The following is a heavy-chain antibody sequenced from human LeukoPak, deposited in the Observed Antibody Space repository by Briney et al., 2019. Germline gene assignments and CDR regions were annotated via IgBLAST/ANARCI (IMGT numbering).Heavy chain of an antibody. Sequence: GGSLRLSCVATGFAFNTQAMHWVRQAPGKGLEWLAVMSLDGSSIYYADSVRGRFTISRDNSKNTLFLQMSSLRVEDTAVYYCARELGKLRYLDLWGQGTLLTVSS. V-gene: IGHV3-30*15. D-gene: IGHD3-9*01. J-gene: IGHJ4*02. CDR3: ARELGKLRYLDL. CDR2: MSLDGSSI. CDR1: GFAFNTQA.